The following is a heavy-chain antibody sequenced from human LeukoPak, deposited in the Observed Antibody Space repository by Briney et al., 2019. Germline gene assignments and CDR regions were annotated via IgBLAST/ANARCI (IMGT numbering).Heavy chain of an antibody. D-gene: IGHD6-13*01. V-gene: IGHV3-23*01. CDR3: ARDREQQLVIGYFDY. Sequence: GGSLRLSCAASGFTFNRYAMSWVRQAPGKGLEWVSAISGTADSTFYADSVKGRFTISRDNSKNTLYLQMNSLRAEDTAVYYCARDREQQLVIGYFDYWGQGTLVTVSS. CDR1: GFTFNRYA. CDR2: ISGTADST. J-gene: IGHJ4*02.